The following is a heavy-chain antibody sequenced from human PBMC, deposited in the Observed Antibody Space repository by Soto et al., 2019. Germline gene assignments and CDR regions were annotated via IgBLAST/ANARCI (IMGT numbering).Heavy chain of an antibody. CDR3: ARGPNDYDFWSGYYSGNFDY. CDR1: GGSISSYY. D-gene: IGHD3-3*01. Sequence: PSETLSLTCTVSGGSISSYYWSWIRQPPGKGLEWIGYIYYSGSTNYNPSLKSRVTISVDTSKNQFSLKLSSVTAADTAVYYCARGPNDYDFWSGYYSGNFDYWGQGTLVTVSS. J-gene: IGHJ4*02. V-gene: IGHV4-59*01. CDR2: IYYSGST.